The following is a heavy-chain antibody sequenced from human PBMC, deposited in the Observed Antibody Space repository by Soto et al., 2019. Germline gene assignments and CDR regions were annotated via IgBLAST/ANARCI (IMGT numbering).Heavy chain of an antibody. Sequence: SETLSLTCTVSGGSISSSSYYWGWIRQPPGKGLEWIGSIYYSGSTYYNPSLKSRVTISVDTSKNQFSLKLSSVTAADTAVYYCARHEKAAGIRPGDYWGQGTLVTVSS. V-gene: IGHV4-39*01. J-gene: IGHJ4*02. CDR1: GGSISSSSYY. CDR3: ARHEKAAGIRPGDY. CDR2: IYYSGST. D-gene: IGHD6-13*01.